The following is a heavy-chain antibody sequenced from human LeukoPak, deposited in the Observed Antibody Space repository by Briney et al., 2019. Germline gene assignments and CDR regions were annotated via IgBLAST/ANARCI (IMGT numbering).Heavy chain of an antibody. V-gene: IGHV3-23*01. CDR1: GFTFDTYA. D-gene: IGHD5-18*01. Sequence: PGGSLRLSCAASGFTFDTYAMSWVRQAPGKGLEWVSSISGSGDTAYYADSVKGRFTVSRDNSKNTLYLQLNSLRDEDTALYYCAKLGRGFSYSYVDYWGQGTLVTVSS. J-gene: IGHJ4*02. CDR3: AKLGRGFSYSYVDY. CDR2: ISGSGDTA.